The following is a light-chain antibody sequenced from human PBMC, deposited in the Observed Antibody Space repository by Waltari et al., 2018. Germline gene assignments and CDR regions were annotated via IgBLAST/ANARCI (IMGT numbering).Light chain of an antibody. Sequence: DIQMTQSPSTLSAFVGDRVTITCRASQTIKNWLAWYQQKPGKAPKLLIYDVSSLESGVPSRFSGSGSGTEFTLTISSLQPDDFATYYCQQYNSYSYTFGQGTKLEIK. J-gene: IGKJ2*01. CDR1: QTIKNW. CDR3: QQYNSYSYT. V-gene: IGKV1-5*01. CDR2: DVS.